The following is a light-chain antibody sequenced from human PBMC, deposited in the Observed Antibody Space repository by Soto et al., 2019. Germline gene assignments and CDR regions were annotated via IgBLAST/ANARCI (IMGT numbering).Light chain of an antibody. CDR3: QQYYYTPT. Sequence: IVMTQSPDSLGVSLGERATISCKSNQSLLYSSTSKNYLAWYRQRPGQPPQLLIYWASTREYGVPARFSGSGSGTDFTLTSSRLQAEDVAVYCCQQYYYTPTFGPGTRVDFK. CDR1: QSLLYSSTSKNY. CDR2: WAS. J-gene: IGKJ3*01. V-gene: IGKV4-1*01.